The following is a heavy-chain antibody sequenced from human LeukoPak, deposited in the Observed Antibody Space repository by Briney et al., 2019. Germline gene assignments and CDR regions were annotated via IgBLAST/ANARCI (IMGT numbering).Heavy chain of an antibody. D-gene: IGHD6-13*01. Sequence: SETLSLTCSVSGGSISSYYWSWIRQTPGKGLERIGYIYYSGSTNYNPSLKSRVTTSVDTSKSQVSLKLSSVTAADTAVYYCAGSGYSSSWYYFDYWGQGTLVTVSS. J-gene: IGHJ4*02. CDR2: IYYSGST. CDR3: AGSGYSSSWYYFDY. V-gene: IGHV4-59*12. CDR1: GGSISSYY.